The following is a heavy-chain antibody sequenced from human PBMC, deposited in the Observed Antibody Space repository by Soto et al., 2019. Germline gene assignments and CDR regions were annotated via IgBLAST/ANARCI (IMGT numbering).Heavy chain of an antibody. D-gene: IGHD6-25*01. Sequence: GGYLRLSCVASGFTFRSYEMNWVRQAPGKGLEWVSYISSSGSVIKYGDSVKGRFTISRDNAKNSLYLQMNSLRAEDTALYYCTRSGNKFYYYGMDVWGQGTTVTVSS. V-gene: IGHV3-48*03. CDR2: ISSSGSVI. CDR1: GFTFRSYE. J-gene: IGHJ6*02. CDR3: TRSGNKFYYYGMDV.